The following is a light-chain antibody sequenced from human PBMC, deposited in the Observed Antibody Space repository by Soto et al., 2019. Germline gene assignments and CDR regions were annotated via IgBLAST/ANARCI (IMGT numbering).Light chain of an antibody. V-gene: IGLV1-40*01. CDR2: GNT. CDR1: SSDNGAGNN. Sequence: QSVLTQPPPVSGAPGQRVTISCPGSSSDNGAGNNVHWYQQLPGRAPKLLIYGNTNRPSGVPDRFSGSKSGTSASLAITGLQDEDEADYYCQSYENSLSAPYVFGTGTKVTVL. J-gene: IGLJ1*01. CDR3: QSYENSLSAPYV.